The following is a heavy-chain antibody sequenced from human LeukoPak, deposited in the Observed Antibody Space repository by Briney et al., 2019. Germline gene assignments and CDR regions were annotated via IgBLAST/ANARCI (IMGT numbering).Heavy chain of an antibody. D-gene: IGHD6-19*01. CDR1: GYTFTSYG. Sequence: ASVKASCKASGYTFTSYGISWVRQAPGQGLEWMGWISAHNGNTKNAQKIQGRVTMTTDTSTSTAYMELRSLRSDDTAVYYCARGSVIAVAGTGLYYWGQGTLVTVSS. V-gene: IGHV1-18*01. J-gene: IGHJ4*02. CDR3: ARGSVIAVAGTGLYY. CDR2: ISAHNGNT.